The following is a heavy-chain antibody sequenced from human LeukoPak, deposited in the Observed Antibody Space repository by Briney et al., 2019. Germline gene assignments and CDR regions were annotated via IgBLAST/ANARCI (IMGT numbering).Heavy chain of an antibody. Sequence: SETLSLTCTVSGGSISDGDYYWSWIRQPPGKGLEWIGCIYYSGSTYYNPSLKSRLTISVDTSTNQFSLKLSSVTAADTAVYYCARSVAVVPAAPSYYYYYYMDVWGKGTTVTVSS. CDR3: ARSVAVVPAAPSYYYYYYMDV. CDR1: GGSISDGDYY. V-gene: IGHV4-30-4*01. D-gene: IGHD2-2*01. J-gene: IGHJ6*03. CDR2: IYYSGST.